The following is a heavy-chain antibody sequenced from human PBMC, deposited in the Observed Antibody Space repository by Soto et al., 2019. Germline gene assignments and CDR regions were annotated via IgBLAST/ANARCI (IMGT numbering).Heavy chain of an antibody. J-gene: IGHJ4*02. D-gene: IGHD3-10*01. V-gene: IGHV4-34*01. Sequence: SETLSLTCAVYGGSFSGYYWSWIRQPPGKGLEWIGEINHSGSTNYNPSLKSRVTISVDTSKNQFSLKLSSVTAADTAVYYCARIADTMVRGVITDWGQGTLVTLSS. CDR2: INHSGST. CDR1: GGSFSGYY. CDR3: ARIADTMVRGVITD.